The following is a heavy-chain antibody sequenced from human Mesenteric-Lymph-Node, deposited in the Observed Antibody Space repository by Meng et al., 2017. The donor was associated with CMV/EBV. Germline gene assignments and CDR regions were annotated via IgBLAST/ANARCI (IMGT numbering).Heavy chain of an antibody. Sequence: FSGFSLSTSGVGVAWSRPPPGKALGWLAVVYWDDDKRYKPALKTRLSITKDNSKDQVVLTMTNMDPVDTATYFCAHDKVAVGTGYFDHWGQGTLVTVSS. CDR2: VYWDDDK. J-gene: IGHJ4*02. D-gene: IGHD2-8*02. CDR1: GFSLSTSGVG. V-gene: IGHV2-5*02. CDR3: AHDKVAVGTGYFDH.